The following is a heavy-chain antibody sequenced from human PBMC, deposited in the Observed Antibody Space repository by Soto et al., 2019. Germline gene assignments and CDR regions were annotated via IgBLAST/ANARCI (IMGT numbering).Heavy chain of an antibody. D-gene: IGHD6-13*01. CDR2: IDSSGST. CDR1: GVSISFL. CDR3: AREGYSSRWNPIDY. V-gene: IGHV4-59*01. Sequence: QVQLQESGPGLVKPSETLSLTCTVSGVSISFLLELDPAAPGKGLEWIAYIDSSGSTKYNPSLKSRVTISLDTSRNQLSLKLNSVTAADTAVYYCAREGYSSRWNPIDYWGQGTQVTVSS. J-gene: IGHJ4*02.